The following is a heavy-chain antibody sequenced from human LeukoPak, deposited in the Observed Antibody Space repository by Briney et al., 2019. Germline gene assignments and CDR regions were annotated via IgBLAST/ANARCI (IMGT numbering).Heavy chain of an antibody. CDR1: GGSFSGYY. J-gene: IGHJ6*03. D-gene: IGHD3-10*01. CDR3: ARGDPKTVVQGVLGIKYHYYYMDV. Sequence: PSETLSLTCAVYGGSFSGYYWSWIRQPPGKGLEWVGEVNHGGDTKYNPSLKSRVTISVDTSKNQFSLKLSSVTAADTSVYYCARGDPKTVVQGVLGIKYHYYYMDVWGKGTTVTVSS. V-gene: IGHV4-34*01. CDR2: VNHGGDT.